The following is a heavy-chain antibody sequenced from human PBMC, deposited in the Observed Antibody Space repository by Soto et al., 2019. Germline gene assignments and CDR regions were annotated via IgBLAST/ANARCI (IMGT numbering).Heavy chain of an antibody. J-gene: IGHJ6*02. Sequence: GGSLRLSCAASGFTFSSYGMHWVRQAPGKGLEWVAVISYDGSNKYYADSVKGRFTISRDNSKNTLYLQMNSLRAEDTAVYYCAKGYCTNGVCYTAYYGMDVWGQGTTVTVS. V-gene: IGHV3-30*18. CDR3: AKGYCTNGVCYTAYYGMDV. D-gene: IGHD2-8*01. CDR2: ISYDGSNK. CDR1: GFTFSSYG.